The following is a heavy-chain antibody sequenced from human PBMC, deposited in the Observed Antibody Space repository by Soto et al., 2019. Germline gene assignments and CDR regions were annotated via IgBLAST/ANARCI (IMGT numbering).Heavy chain of an antibody. D-gene: IGHD2-8*01. CDR2: ISSGGTFT. CDR3: ATRFCTNGLCPFDY. J-gene: IGHJ4*01. V-gene: IGHV3-21*01. CDR1: GFTFSSNS. Sequence: GGSLRLSCEASGFTFSSNSMSWVRQAPGKGLEWVSSISSGGTFTYYADSVKGRFTVSRDNAKNSMYLEMSSLRAEDTAVYYCATRFCTNGLCPFDYWGHGTLVTVSS.